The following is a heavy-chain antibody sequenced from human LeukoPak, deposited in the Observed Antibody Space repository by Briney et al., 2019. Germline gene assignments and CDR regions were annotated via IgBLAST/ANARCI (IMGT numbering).Heavy chain of an antibody. D-gene: IGHD3-22*01. J-gene: IGHJ6*02. CDR1: GFTFSSYD. Sequence: EVQLVESGGGLVQPGGSPRLSCAASGFTFSSYDMHWVRQATGKGLEWVSAIGTAGDTYYPGSVKGRFTISRENAKNSLYLQMNSLRAGDTAVYCCARDRYYYDSSGYFIYYGMDVWGQGTTVTVSS. CDR2: IGTAGDT. V-gene: IGHV3-13*04. CDR3: ARDRYYYDSSGYFIYYGMDV.